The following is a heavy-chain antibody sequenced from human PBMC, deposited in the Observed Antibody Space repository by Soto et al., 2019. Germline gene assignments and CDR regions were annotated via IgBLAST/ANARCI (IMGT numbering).Heavy chain of an antibody. CDR2: IFSTDEK. Sequence: QVTLKESGPVLVKPTETLTLTCTVSGFSLSDTKMGVSWIRKPPGQALEWLASIFSTDEKSYRTSMKGTLTISRDVSKSLVVLTVTNMAPVDTATNCCARPVDSCGDCCPFDYCGQESLVTVSS. V-gene: IGHV2-26*01. CDR1: GFSLSDTKMG. J-gene: IGHJ4*02. D-gene: IGHD2-21*02. CDR3: ARPVDSCGDCCPFDY.